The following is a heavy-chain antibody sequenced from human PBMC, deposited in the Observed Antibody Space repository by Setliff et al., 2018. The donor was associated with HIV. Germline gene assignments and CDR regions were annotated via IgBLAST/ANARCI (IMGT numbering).Heavy chain of an antibody. CDR2: IHYSGRT. D-gene: IGHD2-15*01. J-gene: IGHJ5*02. CDR3: ARAPFRGGSFGWFDP. V-gene: IGHV4-31*03. CDR1: GDSISSGGFY. Sequence: TLSLTRTVSGDSISSGGFYCNWFRQYPEKGLEWIGWIHYSGRTNFNPSLRSRATISFDTSKNQFSLNLTSVTAADTAVYYCARAPFRGGSFGWFDPWGQGTLVTVSS.